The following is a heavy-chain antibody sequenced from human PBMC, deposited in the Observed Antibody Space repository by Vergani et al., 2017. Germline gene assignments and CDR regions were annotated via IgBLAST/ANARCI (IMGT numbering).Heavy chain of an antibody. J-gene: IGHJ4*02. Sequence: QVQLVQSGAEVKKPGASVKVSCKASGYTFTGYYMHWVRQAPGQGLEWMGWINPNSGGTNYAQKFQGRVTITADESTSTAYMELSSLRSEDTAVYYCAREGEEWLATFDYWGQGTLVTVSS. CDR2: INPNSGGT. V-gene: IGHV1-2*02. D-gene: IGHD3-3*01. CDR3: AREGEEWLATFDY. CDR1: GYTFTGYY.